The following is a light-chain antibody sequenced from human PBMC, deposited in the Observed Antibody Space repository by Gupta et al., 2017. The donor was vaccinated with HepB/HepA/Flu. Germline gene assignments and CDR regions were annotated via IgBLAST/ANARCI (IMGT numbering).Light chain of an antibody. Sequence: DVVMTQSPLSLPVTLGQPASISCRSSQSLVYSDGKTYLNWFQQRPGQSPRRPLYKVSNWYSGVTDRFSGSESGNDFTLKISRGGAEDVGVYYCGQGIHWHPGTFGGGTKVEIK. CDR1: QSLVYSDGKTY. J-gene: IGKJ4*01. V-gene: IGKV2D-30*01. CDR3: GQGIHWHPGT. CDR2: KVS.